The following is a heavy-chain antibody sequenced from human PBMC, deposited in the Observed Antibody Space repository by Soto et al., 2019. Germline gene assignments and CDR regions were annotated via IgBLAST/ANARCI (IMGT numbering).Heavy chain of an antibody. CDR1: GGTFGSYA. J-gene: IGHJ6*02. CDR2: IIPIFGTA. Sequence: SVKVSCKASGGTFGSYAISWVRQAPGQGLEWMGGIIPIFGTANYAQKFQGRVTITADESTSTAYMELSSLRSEDTAVYYCARERYSSSPTSRYYYGMDVWGQGTTVTVSS. D-gene: IGHD6-6*01. V-gene: IGHV1-69*13. CDR3: ARERYSSSPTSRYYYGMDV.